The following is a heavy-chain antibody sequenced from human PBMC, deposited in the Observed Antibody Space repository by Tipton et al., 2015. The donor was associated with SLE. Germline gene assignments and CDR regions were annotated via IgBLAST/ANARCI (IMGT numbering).Heavy chain of an antibody. CDR3: AKDSSGFDP. Sequence: SLRLSCAASGFTFSSYGMHWVRQAPGKGLEWVAVISYDGSNKYYADSVKGRFTISRDNSKNTLYLQMNSLRAEDTAVYYCAKDSSGFDPWGQGTLVTVSS. CDR2: ISYDGSNK. CDR1: GFTFSSYG. J-gene: IGHJ5*02. V-gene: IGHV3-30*18.